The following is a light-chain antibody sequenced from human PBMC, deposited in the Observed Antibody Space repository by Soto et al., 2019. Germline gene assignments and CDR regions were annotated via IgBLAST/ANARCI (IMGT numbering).Light chain of an antibody. CDR2: DTS. V-gene: IGKV3-11*01. J-gene: IGKJ3*01. Sequence: LTQSPAILSLSPGERATLSCTASQSVDTYINWYQQRPGQPPRLLIHDTSHRASVVPTRFRCSGSGTEFTRTITSLEPEDFAVYFCQQRRNWVSFGPGTRL. CDR1: QSVDTY. CDR3: QQRRNWVS.